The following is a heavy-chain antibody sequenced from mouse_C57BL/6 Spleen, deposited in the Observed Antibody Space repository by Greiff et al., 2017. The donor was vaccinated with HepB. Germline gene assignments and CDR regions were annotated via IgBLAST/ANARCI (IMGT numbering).Heavy chain of an antibody. D-gene: IGHD1-1*01. CDR2: INPGSGGT. CDR1: GYAFTNYL. J-gene: IGHJ1*03. Sequence: VHLVESGAELVRPGTSVKVSCKASGYAFTNYLIEWVKQRPGQGLEWIGVINPGSGGTNYNKKFKGKATLTADKSSSTAYMQLSSLTSEDSAVYFCARDSITTVVAHWYFDVWGTGTTVTVSS. V-gene: IGHV1-54*01. CDR3: ARDSITTVVAHWYFDV.